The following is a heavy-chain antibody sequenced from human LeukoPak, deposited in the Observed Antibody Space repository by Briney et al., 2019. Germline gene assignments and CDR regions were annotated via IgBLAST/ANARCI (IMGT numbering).Heavy chain of an antibody. V-gene: IGHV4-34*01. D-gene: IGHD3-22*01. J-gene: IGHJ4*02. CDR3: ARPGNYYDSSGPIYS. CDR1: GGSFSGYY. Sequence: SETLSLTCAVYGGSFSGYYWSWIRQPPGKGLEWIGEINHSGSTNYNPSLKSRVTISVDTSKNQFSLKLVSVTAADTAVYYCARPGNYYDSSGPIYSWGQGTLVTVSS. CDR2: INHSGST.